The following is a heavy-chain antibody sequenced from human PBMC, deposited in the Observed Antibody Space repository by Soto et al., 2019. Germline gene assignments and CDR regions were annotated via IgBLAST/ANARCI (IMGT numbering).Heavy chain of an antibody. J-gene: IGHJ5*02. V-gene: IGHV4-59*01. D-gene: IGHD3-22*01. Sequence: PSETLSLTCTVSGGSISSYYWSWIRQPPGKGLEWIGYIYYSGSTNYNPSLKSRVTISVDTSKNQFSLKLSSVTAADTAVYYCARERRHYDSSGHNNWFDPWGQGTLVTVSS. CDR1: GGSISSYY. CDR2: IYYSGST. CDR3: ARERRHYDSSGHNNWFDP.